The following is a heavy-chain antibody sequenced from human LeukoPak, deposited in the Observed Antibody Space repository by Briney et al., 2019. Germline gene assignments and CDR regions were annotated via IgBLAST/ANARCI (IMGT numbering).Heavy chain of an antibody. CDR1: GFTFSTYW. D-gene: IGHD3-22*01. J-gene: IGHJ1*01. CDR3: ARAPSEIGGYYPEYFRH. CDR2: IKSDGST. V-gene: IGHV3-74*01. Sequence: GGSLRLSCAASGFTFSTYWMHWVRHAPGKGLVWVSRIKSDGSTNYADSVKGRFTISRDNAKNTVSLQMNSLRPEDTGVYYCARAPSEIGGYYPEYFRHWGQGTLVTVSS.